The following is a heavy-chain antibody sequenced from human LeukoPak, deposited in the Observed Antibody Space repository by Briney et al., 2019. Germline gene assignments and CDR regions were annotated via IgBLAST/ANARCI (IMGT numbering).Heavy chain of an antibody. D-gene: IGHD2-2*01. V-gene: IGHV3-7*03. J-gene: IGHJ4*02. CDR1: EFTFSSYW. CDR3: ARGRGYCSSTSCYGIFDY. Sequence: GGSLRLSCAASEFTFSSYWMSWVRQAPGKGLEWVANIKQDGSEKYYVDSVKGRFTISRDNAKNSLYLQMNSLRAEDTALYYCARGRGYCSSTSCYGIFDYWGQGTLVTVSS. CDR2: IKQDGSEK.